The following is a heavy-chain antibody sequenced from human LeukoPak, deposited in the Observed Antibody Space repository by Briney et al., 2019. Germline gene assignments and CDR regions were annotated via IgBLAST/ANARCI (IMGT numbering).Heavy chain of an antibody. CDR3: ASQGVVVDDFDY. CDR1: GGSISSGSYY. CDR2: IYTSGST. V-gene: IGHV4-61*02. J-gene: IGHJ4*02. D-gene: IGHD3-22*01. Sequence: SETLSLTCTVSGGSISSGSYYWSWIRQPAGKGLEWIGRIYTSGSTNYNPSLKSRVTISVDTSKNQFSLKLSSVTAADTAVYYCASQGVVVDDFDYWGQGTLVTVSS.